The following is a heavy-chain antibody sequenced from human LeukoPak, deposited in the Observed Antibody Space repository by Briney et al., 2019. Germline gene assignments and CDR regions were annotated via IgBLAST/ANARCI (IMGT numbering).Heavy chain of an antibody. J-gene: IGHJ4*02. V-gene: IGHV1-18*01. Sequence: ASVKVSCKVSGYTLTELSMHWVRQAPGKGLEWMGWMNPNSGNTGYAQKLQGRITMTTDTSTSTAYMELRSLRSDDTAVYYCARDGSVRYYDFWSGYYGGPDYWGQGTLVTVSS. CDR2: MNPNSGNT. D-gene: IGHD3-3*01. CDR3: ARDGSVRYYDFWSGYYGGPDY. CDR1: GYTLTELS.